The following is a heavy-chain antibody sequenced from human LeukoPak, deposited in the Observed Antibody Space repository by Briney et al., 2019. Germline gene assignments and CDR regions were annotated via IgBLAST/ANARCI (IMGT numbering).Heavy chain of an antibody. CDR1: GFTFSHYS. J-gene: IGHJ4*02. Sequence: PGGFLRLSCAASGFTFSHYSMTLGRQAAGEGLEGVANVAQDGRAQNYLDSLKGRFTISRDNPQNSLYLQMHSLRAEDAAVYYCARVIAGAIDYWCQGILVTVSS. D-gene: IGHD6-13*01. CDR2: VAQDGRAQ. V-gene: IGHV3-7*01. CDR3: ARVIAGAIDY.